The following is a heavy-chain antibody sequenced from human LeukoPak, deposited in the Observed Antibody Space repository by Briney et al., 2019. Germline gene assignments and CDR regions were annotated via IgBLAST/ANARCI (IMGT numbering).Heavy chain of an antibody. CDR3: ARSGYSGYVDFDY. J-gene: IGHJ4*02. Sequence: GGSLRLSCAASGFTFSSYWMSWVRQAPGKGLERVANIKQDGSEKYYVDSVKGRFTISRDNAKNSLYLQMNSLRAEDTAVYYCARSGYSGYVDFDYWGQGTLVTVSS. V-gene: IGHV3-7*01. D-gene: IGHD5-12*01. CDR1: GFTFSSYW. CDR2: IKQDGSEK.